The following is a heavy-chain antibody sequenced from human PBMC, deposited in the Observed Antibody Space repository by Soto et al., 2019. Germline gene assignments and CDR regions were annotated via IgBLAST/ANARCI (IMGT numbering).Heavy chain of an antibody. D-gene: IGHD2-2*03. Sequence: VKVSCKASGYTFTSYAMHWVRQAPGQGLEWMGWVNPNSGNTDYSQKFQGRVTMTRNTSVSTAYMELSSLRSEDTAVYYCARASYLDPAFDIWGQGTMVTVSS. CDR2: VNPNSGNT. CDR3: ARASYLDPAFDI. CDR1: GYTFTSYA. V-gene: IGHV1-8*02. J-gene: IGHJ3*02.